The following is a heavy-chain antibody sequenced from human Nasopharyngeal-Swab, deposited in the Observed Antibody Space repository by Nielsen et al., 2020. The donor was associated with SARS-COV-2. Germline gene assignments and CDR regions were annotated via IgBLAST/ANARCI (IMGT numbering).Heavy chain of an antibody. D-gene: IGHD3-9*01. CDR3: AILTRGGAFEL. CDR2: FDPKQGEI. Sequence: ASLKVSCKVSGYTLSAFSMHWVRQAPGKGLEWMGGFDPKQGEIIYAQKFQGRVIMTEDTSTDTAYLELSSLTSEDTAVHYCAILTRGGAFELWGQGTMVTVSS. V-gene: IGHV1-24*01. CDR1: GYTLSAFS. J-gene: IGHJ3*01.